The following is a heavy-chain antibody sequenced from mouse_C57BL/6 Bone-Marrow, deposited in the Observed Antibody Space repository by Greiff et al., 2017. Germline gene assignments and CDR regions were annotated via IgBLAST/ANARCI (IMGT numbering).Heavy chain of an antibody. CDR2: INPNNGGT. V-gene: IGHV1-22*01. J-gene: IGHJ1*03. CDR3: ARDGSSSYWYFDV. D-gene: IGHD1-1*01. Sequence: EVQLVESGPELVKPGASVKMSCKASGYTFTDYNMHWVKQSHGKSLEWIGYINPNNGGTSYNQKFKGKATLTVNKSSSTAYMELRSLTSEDSAVYYCARDGSSSYWYFDVWGTGTTVTVSS. CDR1: GYTFTDYN.